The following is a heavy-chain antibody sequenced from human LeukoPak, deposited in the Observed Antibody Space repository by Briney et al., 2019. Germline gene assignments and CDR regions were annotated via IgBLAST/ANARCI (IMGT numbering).Heavy chain of an antibody. D-gene: IGHD3-9*01. CDR1: GYTFTGYY. Sequence: ASVEVSCKASGYTFTGYYTHWVRQAPGQGLEWMGWINPNSGGTNYAQKFQGRVTMTRDTSISTDYMELSRLRSDDTAVYYCARGGGTANYDILTGHDYWGQGTLVTVSS. CDR3: ARGGGTANYDILTGHDY. V-gene: IGHV1-2*02. J-gene: IGHJ4*02. CDR2: INPNSGGT.